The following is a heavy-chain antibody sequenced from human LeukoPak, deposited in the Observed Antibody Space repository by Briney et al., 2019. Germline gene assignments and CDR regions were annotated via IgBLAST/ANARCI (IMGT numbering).Heavy chain of an antibody. D-gene: IGHD6-19*01. CDR1: GFTFGTYW. CDR3: ARDRGGIAVAGTRRHWFDP. J-gene: IGHJ5*02. Sequence: GGSLRLSCAASGFTFGTYWMSWVRQAPGKGLEWVANINQDGSEKYYVDSVKGRFTISRDNAKNSLYLQMNSLRAEDTAVYYCARDRGGIAVAGTRRHWFDPWGQGTLVTVSS. CDR2: INQDGSEK. V-gene: IGHV3-7*01.